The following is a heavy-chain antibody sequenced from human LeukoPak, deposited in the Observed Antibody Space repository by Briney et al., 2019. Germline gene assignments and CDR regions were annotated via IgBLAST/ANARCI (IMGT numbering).Heavy chain of an antibody. D-gene: IGHD4-23*01. CDR3: ANLLRWEPY. CDR1: GLTFSSHS. CDR2: ITSSSRYI. V-gene: IGHV3-21*01. J-gene: IGHJ4*02. Sequence: PGGSLRLSCVASGLTFSSHSMTWVRQAPGKGLEWISSITSSSRYIYYADSVKGRFTISRDNSKNTLYLQMNSLRAEDTAVYYCANLLRWEPYWGQGTLVTVSS.